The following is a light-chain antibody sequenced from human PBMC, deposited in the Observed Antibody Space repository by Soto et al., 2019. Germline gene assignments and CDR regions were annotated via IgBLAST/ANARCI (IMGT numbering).Light chain of an antibody. J-gene: IGKJ1*01. CDR1: QSIAGY. V-gene: IGKV1-5*01. CDR2: DAS. Sequence: DIQMTQSPSSLSASVGDRVTITCRASQSIAGYLSWYQQKPGKAPKLLIYDASSLEGGVPSRFSGSGSGTEFTLTISSLQPDDFATYYCQQYNSYPRTVGQGTKVDI. CDR3: QQYNSYPRT.